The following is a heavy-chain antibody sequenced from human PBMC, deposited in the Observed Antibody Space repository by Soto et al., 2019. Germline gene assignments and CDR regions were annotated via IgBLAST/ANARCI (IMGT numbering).Heavy chain of an antibody. J-gene: IGHJ6*01. CDR2: IITIFRTA. CDR1: GGTFSSYA. V-gene: IGHV1-69*12. Sequence: QVQLVQSGAEVKKPGSSVKVSCKASGGTFSSYAISWVRQAPGQGLEWMGGIITIFRTADYAQKFQGRVTITADESTSTAYMQVSRLASEATAVYYCASVETQRYYYGMDVWGQGTTVTVSS. CDR3: ASVETQRYYYGMDV. D-gene: IGHD2-15*01.